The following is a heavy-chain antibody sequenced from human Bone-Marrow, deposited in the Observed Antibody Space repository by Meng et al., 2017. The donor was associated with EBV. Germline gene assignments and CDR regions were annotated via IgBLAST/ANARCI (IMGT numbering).Heavy chain of an antibody. CDR2: IYHSGST. CDR1: GGSISSGNW. J-gene: IGHJ4*02. V-gene: IGHV4-4*02. CDR3: ARDSLWGRLKGAMDS. D-gene: IGHD1-26*01. Sequence: QVQLQESGPGLVTPSGTLSLTCAVSGGSISSGNWWTWVRQPPGKGLEWIGEIYHSGSTNYNPSLVSRVTISVDKSKNQFSLKLNSVTAADTAVYYCARDSLWGRLKGAMDSWGQGTLVTVAS.